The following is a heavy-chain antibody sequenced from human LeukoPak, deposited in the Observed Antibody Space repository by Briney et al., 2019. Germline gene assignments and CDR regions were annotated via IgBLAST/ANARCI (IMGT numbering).Heavy chain of an antibody. CDR2: ISPDNSI. J-gene: IGHJ4*02. V-gene: IGHV3-48*03. Sequence: GGSLRLSCVASGFTFSGHEMNWVRQAPGKGLEWVSYISPDNSIYLSDSVLGRFTISRDNAQNSLYLQMDSLRAEDTAVYYCARDKDYGDYWGKGTLVTVSS. CDR3: ARDKDYGDY. CDR1: GFTFSGHE.